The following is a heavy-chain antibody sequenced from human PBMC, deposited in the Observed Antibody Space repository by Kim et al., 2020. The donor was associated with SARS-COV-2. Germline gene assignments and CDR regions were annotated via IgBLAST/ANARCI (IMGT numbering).Heavy chain of an antibody. D-gene: IGHD3-9*01. CDR3: ASAPLLIRYFVF. CDR2: IYHSGST. CDR1: GGSISSGGYS. J-gene: IGHJ4*02. V-gene: IGHV4-30-2*01. Sequence: SETLSLTCAVSGGSISSGGYSWSWIRQPPGKGLEWIGYIYHSGSTYYNPSLKSRVTISVDRSKNQFSLKLSSVTAADTAVYYCASAPLLIRYFVFWGQGTLVTVSS.